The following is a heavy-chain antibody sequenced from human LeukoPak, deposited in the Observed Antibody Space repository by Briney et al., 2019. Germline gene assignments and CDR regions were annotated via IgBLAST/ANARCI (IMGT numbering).Heavy chain of an antibody. J-gene: IGHJ4*02. CDR3: ARVYSSSCVDY. CDR1: GFTFSGSS. CDR2: IGSQTNSYTT. V-gene: IGHV3-73*01. Sequence: GGSLRLSCAASGFTFSGSSLHWIRQASGKGLEWVGRIGSQTNSYTTPYAASVKGRFTISRDDSKNTAYLQMNSLKTEDTAVYYCARVYSSSCVDYWGQGTLVTVSS. D-gene: IGHD6-13*01.